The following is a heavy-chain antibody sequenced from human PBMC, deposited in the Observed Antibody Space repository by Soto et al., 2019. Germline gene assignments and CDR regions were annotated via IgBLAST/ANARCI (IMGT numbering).Heavy chain of an antibody. CDR1: GVPISRVGYS. J-gene: IGHJ5*02. Sequence: TLSPTCASSGVPISRVGYSWSWIRQTPGKGLEWIGYIYHSGSTYYNPSLKSRVTITVDRSKNQFSLKLSSVTAADTAVYYCARVPDRWGQGTLVTVSS. CDR3: ARVPDR. CDR2: IYHSGST. V-gene: IGHV4-30-2*01. D-gene: IGHD2-2*01.